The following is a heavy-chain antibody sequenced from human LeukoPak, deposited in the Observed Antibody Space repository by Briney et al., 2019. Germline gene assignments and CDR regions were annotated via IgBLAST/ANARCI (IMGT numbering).Heavy chain of an antibody. CDR2: IKQDGSEK. D-gene: IGHD4-23*01. V-gene: IGHV3-7*01. CDR1: GFAFSSYW. J-gene: IGHJ4*02. Sequence: GGSLRLSYAASGFAFSSYWMIWVRQAPGKGLEWVANIKQDGSEKYYVDSVKGRFTISRDNAKNALYLQMNSLRAEDTAVYYCAGDVYGGYFDYWGQGILVTVSS. CDR3: AGDVYGGYFDY.